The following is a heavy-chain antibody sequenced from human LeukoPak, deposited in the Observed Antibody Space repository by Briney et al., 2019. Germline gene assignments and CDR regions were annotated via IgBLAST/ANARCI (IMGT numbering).Heavy chain of an antibody. CDR1: GFTFSSYW. CDR2: INSDGITT. Sequence: GGSLRLSCAASGFTFSSYWMYWVRQAPGKGLVWVSRINSDGITTSYADSVKGRFTISRDNAKNTLYLQMNSLRAEDTAVYYCARDMVAGGPDYWGQGTLVTVSS. D-gene: IGHD6-19*01. CDR3: ARDMVAGGPDY. J-gene: IGHJ4*02. V-gene: IGHV3-74*01.